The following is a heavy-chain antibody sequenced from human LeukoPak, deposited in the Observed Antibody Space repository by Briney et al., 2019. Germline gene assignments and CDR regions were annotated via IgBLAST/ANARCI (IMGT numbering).Heavy chain of an antibody. D-gene: IGHD6-25*01. Sequence: GGSLRLSCAASGFTFSSYAMSWVRQAPGKGLEWVSTISSGGGSTYYADSVKGRFTISRDNSKNTLDLQMDSLRPEDTAVYYCAKEPNPYSSGWYFQDWGQGTLVTVSS. V-gene: IGHV3-23*01. CDR3: AKEPNPYSSGWYFQD. CDR2: ISSGGGST. J-gene: IGHJ1*01. CDR1: GFTFSSYA.